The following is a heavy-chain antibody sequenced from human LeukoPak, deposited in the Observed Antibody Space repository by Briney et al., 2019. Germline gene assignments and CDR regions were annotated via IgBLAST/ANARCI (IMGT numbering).Heavy chain of an antibody. CDR1: GGTFSSYA. J-gene: IGHJ3*02. D-gene: IGHD1-26*01. V-gene: IGHV1-69*04. CDR3: ARGGGSGSYPPEAFDI. Sequence: GASVKVSCKASGGTFSSYAISWVRQAPGQGLEWMGRIIPIFGIANYAQKFQGRVTITADKSTSTAYMELSSPRSEDTAVYYCARGGGSGSYPPEAFDIWGQGTMVTVSS. CDR2: IIPIFGIA.